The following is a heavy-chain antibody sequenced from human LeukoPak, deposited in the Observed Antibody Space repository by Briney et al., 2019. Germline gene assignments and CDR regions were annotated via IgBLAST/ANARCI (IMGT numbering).Heavy chain of an antibody. CDR2: IYHSGST. Sequence: SSGALSLTCAVSGGSISSSNWWSWVRQPPGQGLAWIGEIYHSGSTNYNPSLKSRVTISVDKSKNQFSLKLSSVTAADTAVYYCARAGGIVVVPAALPDYWGQGTLVTVSS. CDR3: ARAGGIVVVPAALPDY. CDR1: GGSISSSNW. V-gene: IGHV4-4*02. J-gene: IGHJ4*02. D-gene: IGHD2-2*01.